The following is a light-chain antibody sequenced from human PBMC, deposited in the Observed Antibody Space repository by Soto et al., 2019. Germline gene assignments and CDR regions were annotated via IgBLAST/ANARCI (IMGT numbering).Light chain of an antibody. Sequence: EIVLTQSPGTLSLFPGERATLSCRASQSISSSYLAWYQQKPGQAPRLLIYGASSRATGIPDRFSGAGSATDFTLTISRLEPKDFAVYYYHQYGSAPAWTVGQGTKVEIK. V-gene: IGKV3-20*01. CDR2: GAS. CDR1: QSISSSY. J-gene: IGKJ1*01. CDR3: HQYGSAPAWT.